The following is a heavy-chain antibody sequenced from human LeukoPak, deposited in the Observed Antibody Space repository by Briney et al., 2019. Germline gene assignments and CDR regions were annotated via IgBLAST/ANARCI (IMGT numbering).Heavy chain of an antibody. J-gene: IGHJ4*02. D-gene: IGHD3-22*01. CDR3: ASGAYNYYDTSGYYFDY. Sequence: GSSVKVSCKASGGTFSSHAISWVRQAPGQGLEWMGWMNPNSGNTGYAQKFQGRVTMTRNTSISTAYMELSSLRSEDTAVYYCASGAYNYYDTSGYYFDYWGQGALVTVSS. V-gene: IGHV1-8*02. CDR1: GGTFSSHA. CDR2: MNPNSGNT.